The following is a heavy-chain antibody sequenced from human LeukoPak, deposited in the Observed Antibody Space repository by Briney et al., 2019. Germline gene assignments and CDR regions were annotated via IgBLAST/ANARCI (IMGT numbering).Heavy chain of an antibody. J-gene: IGHJ6*03. V-gene: IGHV1-2*02. CDR1: GYTFTGYY. CDR2: INPNSGGT. CDR3: ARVGRKDPGDYYYYYYMDV. Sequence: ASVKVSCKASGYTFTGYYMHWVRQAPGQGLEWMGWINPNSGGTNYAQKFQGRVTMTRDTSISTAYMELSRLRSDDTAVYYCARVGRKDPGDYYYYYYMDVWGKGTTVTVSS. D-gene: IGHD2-15*01.